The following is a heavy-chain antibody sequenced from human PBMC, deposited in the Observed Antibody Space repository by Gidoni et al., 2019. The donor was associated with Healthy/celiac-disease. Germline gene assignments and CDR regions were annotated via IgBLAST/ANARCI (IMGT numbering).Heavy chain of an antibody. CDR1: GGSFSGYY. CDR2: INHSGST. Sequence: QVQLQQWGAGLLKPSETLSLTCAVYGGSFSGYYCSWIRQPPGKGLEWIGEINHSGSTNYNPSLKSRVTISVDTAKNQFSLKLSSVTAADTAVYYCARERKGVAAAGTVYYYYGMDVWGQGTTVTVSS. CDR3: ARERKGVAAAGTVYYYYGMDV. J-gene: IGHJ6*02. V-gene: IGHV4-34*01. D-gene: IGHD6-13*01.